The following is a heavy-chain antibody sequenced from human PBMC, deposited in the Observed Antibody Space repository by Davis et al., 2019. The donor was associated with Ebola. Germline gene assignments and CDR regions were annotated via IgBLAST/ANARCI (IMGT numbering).Heavy chain of an antibody. Sequence: LSLTCAASGFTFSSSAMTWVRQAPGKGLEWVSSITARTYYADSVKGRFTISRGNSKSTLYLQMNSLRAEDTAIYYCAKSGKNYDSSGYYWFDYWGQGTLLTVSS. D-gene: IGHD3-22*01. CDR3: AKSGKNYDSSGYYWFDY. V-gene: IGHV3-23*01. CDR2: ITART. CDR1: GFTFSSSA. J-gene: IGHJ4*02.